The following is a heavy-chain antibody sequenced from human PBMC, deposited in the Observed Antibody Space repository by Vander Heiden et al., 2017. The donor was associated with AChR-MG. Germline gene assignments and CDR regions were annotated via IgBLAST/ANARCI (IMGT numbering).Heavy chain of an antibody. J-gene: IGHJ4*02. D-gene: IGHD2-15*01. CDR2: MYWDDDK. CDR1: AFPLSPSGVG. V-gene: IGHV2-5*02. CDR3: AHSHCSGGSCRPFDY. Sequence: QITLQESGPTLVKPTQTLPLTCTFSAFPLSPSGVGVGWIRQPEGKALEWLALMYWDDDKRYSPPLKSRLTITKDTAKNQVVLTMTNMDPVDTATYYCAHSHCSGGSCRPFDYWGQGTLVTVSS.